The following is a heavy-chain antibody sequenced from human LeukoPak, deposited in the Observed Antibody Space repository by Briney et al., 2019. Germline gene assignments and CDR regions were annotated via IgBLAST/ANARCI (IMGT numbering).Heavy chain of an antibody. V-gene: IGHV4-34*01. J-gene: IGHJ4*02. D-gene: IGHD3-22*01. CDR1: GGSFSGYY. CDR2: INHSGST. CDR3: ARRRYDASGYYPSRGRYFDY. Sequence: SETLSLTCAVYGGSFSGYYWSWVRQPPEKGLEWIGEINHSGSTNYNPSLKSRVTISVDTSKNQFSLELTSVTAADTAVYYCARRRYDASGYYPSRGRYFDYWGQGTLVTVSS.